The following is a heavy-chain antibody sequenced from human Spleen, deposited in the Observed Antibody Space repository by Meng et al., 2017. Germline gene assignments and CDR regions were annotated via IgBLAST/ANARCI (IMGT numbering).Heavy chain of an antibody. CDR1: GGSISTSGYY. D-gene: IGHD6-19*01. CDR2: IGHSGFT. V-gene: IGHV4-39*01. J-gene: IGHJ5*02. CDR3: VRSSGWVRTGFDP. Sequence: QPQLQESGPGLVKPSEALSLTCGVPGGSISTSGYYWGWIRQPPGKGLEWIGSIGHSGFTYYTPSLKSRVTVSIDTSKSQFSLKLTSVTAADTAVYYCVRSSGWVRTGFDPWGQGTLVTVSS.